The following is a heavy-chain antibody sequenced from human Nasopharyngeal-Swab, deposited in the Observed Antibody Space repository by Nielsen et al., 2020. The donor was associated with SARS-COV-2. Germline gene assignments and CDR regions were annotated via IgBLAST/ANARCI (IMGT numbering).Heavy chain of an antibody. Sequence: GESLKISCAASGFTFNNYGMHWVRQASGKGLEWVGLIWYDGSNKYYADSVKGRFTISRDNSENTLYLQMNSLRAEDTAVYYCAKFGTTSTPSAWGQGTLVTVSA. CDR2: IWYDGSNK. D-gene: IGHD3-10*01. CDR1: GFTFNNYG. J-gene: IGHJ5*02. CDR3: AKFGTTSTPSA. V-gene: IGHV3-33*06.